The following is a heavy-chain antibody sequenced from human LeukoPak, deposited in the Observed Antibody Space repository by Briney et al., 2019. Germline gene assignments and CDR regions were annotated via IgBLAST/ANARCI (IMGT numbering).Heavy chain of an antibody. D-gene: IGHD6-19*01. CDR3: ARDPKSSGWYLYYFDY. CDR2: IWYDGSNK. J-gene: IGHJ4*02. Sequence: GGSLRLSCAASGFTFSNYGMHWVRQAPGKGLEWVAVIWYDGSNKYYADSVKGRFTISRDNSKNTLYPQMNSLRAEDTAVYYCARDPKSSGWYLYYFDYWGQGTLVTVSS. V-gene: IGHV3-33*01. CDR1: GFTFSNYG.